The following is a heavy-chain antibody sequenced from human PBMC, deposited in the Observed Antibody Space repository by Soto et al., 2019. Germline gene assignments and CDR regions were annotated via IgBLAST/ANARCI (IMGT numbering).Heavy chain of an antibody. CDR1: GDSVSSNSAA. D-gene: IGHD3-10*02. CDR2: TYYRSKWYN. V-gene: IGHV6-1*01. CDR3: TRAVSEQGMFYYGMDV. Sequence: SETLSLTCAISGDSVSSNSAAWNWIRQSPSRGLEWLGRTYYRSKWYNDYAVSVKSRITINPDTSKNQFSLQLDSVTPEDTAVYYGTRAVSEQGMFYYGMDVWGQGPTVTVSS. J-gene: IGHJ6*02.